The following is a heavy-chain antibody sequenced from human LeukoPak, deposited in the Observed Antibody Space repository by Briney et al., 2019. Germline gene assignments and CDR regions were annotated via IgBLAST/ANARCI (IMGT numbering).Heavy chain of an antibody. V-gene: IGHV4-59*08. J-gene: IGHJ3*02. CDR2: IYYSGST. CDR1: GGSISSYY. CDR3: ARLPTVTTTSDAFDI. Sequence: PSETLSLTCTVSGGSISSYYWSWIRQPPGKGLEWIGYIYYSGSTNYNPSLESRITISVDTSKNQFSLKLSSVTAADAAVYYCARLPTVTTTSDAFDIWGQGTMVTVSS. D-gene: IGHD4-17*01.